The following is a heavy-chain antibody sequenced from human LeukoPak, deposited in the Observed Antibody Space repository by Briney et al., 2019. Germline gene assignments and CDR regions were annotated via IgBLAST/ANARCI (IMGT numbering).Heavy chain of an antibody. Sequence: ASVTVSCKASGYTFTSYAMNWVRQAPGQGLEWMGWINTNTGTPTYGQGFTGRFVFSLDTSVSAAYLEISNLKPEDTAVYFCAREEFPVVGYYGMDVWGQGTTVTVSS. J-gene: IGHJ6*02. CDR3: AREEFPVVGYYGMDV. V-gene: IGHV7-4-1*02. CDR1: GYTFTSYA. D-gene: IGHD3-22*01. CDR2: INTNTGTP.